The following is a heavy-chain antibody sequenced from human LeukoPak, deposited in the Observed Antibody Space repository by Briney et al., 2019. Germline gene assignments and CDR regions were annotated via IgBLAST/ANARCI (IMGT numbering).Heavy chain of an antibody. V-gene: IGHV3-74*01. CDR1: GFTLSSYW. J-gene: IGHJ4*02. CDR3: ASGLRGADFDY. CDR2: INSDGSST. Sequence: GGSLRLSCAASGFTLSSYWMHWVRQAPGKGLVWVSRINSDGSSTGYAESVKGRFTISRDNAKNTLYLQVNSPRAEDTAVYYCASGLRGADFDYWGQGTLVTVSS. D-gene: IGHD3-10*01.